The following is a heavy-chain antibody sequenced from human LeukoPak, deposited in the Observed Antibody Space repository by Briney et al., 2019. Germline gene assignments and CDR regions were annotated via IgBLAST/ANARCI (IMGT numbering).Heavy chain of an antibody. CDR1: GGSISSYY. Sequence: PSETLSLTCTVSGGSISSYYWSWIWQPPGKGLEWIGYIYYSGSTNYNPSLKSRVTISVDTSKNQFSLKLASVTAADTAVYYCARHASGGTYPLDVWGKGTTVTVSS. CDR3: ARHASGGTYPLDV. CDR2: IYYSGST. V-gene: IGHV4-59*08. D-gene: IGHD1-26*01. J-gene: IGHJ6*04.